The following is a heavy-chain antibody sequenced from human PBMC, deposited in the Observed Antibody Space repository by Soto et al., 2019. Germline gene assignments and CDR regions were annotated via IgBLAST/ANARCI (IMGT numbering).Heavy chain of an antibody. CDR1: GFTFSSYC. CDR2: INSHGSST. D-gene: IGHD6-13*01. Sequence: TGGSRRLSFAASGFTFSSYCMHWVRQAPSKGLVWVSRINSHGSSTSYADSVKGRFTISRDNAKNTLYLQMNSLRAEDTAVYYCARVGIAAAGTVYYYGMDVWGKGTTVTVSS. CDR3: ARVGIAAAGTVYYYGMDV. J-gene: IGHJ6*04. V-gene: IGHV3-74*01.